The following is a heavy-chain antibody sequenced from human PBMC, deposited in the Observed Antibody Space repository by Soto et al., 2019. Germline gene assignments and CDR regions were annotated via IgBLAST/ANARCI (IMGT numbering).Heavy chain of an antibody. D-gene: IGHD2-8*01. Sequence: GGSLRLSCSGFGFNFSDYYMNWIRQSPVKGLEWVSSILSLESHKYYAASVMGRFSVSRDNAKRSLFLQMNNLRAEDTGICFCATGLKDTSNRPSFDSWGPGTPVTVSS. CDR1: GFNFSDYY. J-gene: IGHJ4*02. CDR3: ATGLKDTSNRPSFDS. CDR2: ILSLESHK. V-gene: IGHV3-11*01.